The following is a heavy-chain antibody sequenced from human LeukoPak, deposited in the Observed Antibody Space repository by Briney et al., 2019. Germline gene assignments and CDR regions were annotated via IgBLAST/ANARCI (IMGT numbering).Heavy chain of an antibody. Sequence: ASVKVSCTASGYTFTSYYMHWVRQAPGQGLEWMGTFNPSENSTSHAQKFQGRVTLTRDTSTSTVYMELSSLRSEDTAVYYCATSAFDYWGQGTLLSVPS. V-gene: IGHV1-46*01. CDR2: FNPSENST. CDR1: GYTFTSYY. D-gene: IGHD2-15*01. J-gene: IGHJ4*02. CDR3: ATSAFDY.